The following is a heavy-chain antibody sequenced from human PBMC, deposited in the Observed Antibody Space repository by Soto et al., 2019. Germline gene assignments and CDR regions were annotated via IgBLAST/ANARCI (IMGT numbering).Heavy chain of an antibody. V-gene: IGHV1-2*02. CDR2: VDPNRGGT. D-gene: IGHD3-16*01. CDR3: ARDNYAPLDY. Sequence: QVQLVQSGAEVKKPGASVKVSCRPSGYTFTAYYIHWVRQAPGQGLEWMGWVDPNRGGTRDAQNFQGRVTMTRDTSTSAVYMELNWLRSDDTALYYSARDNYAPLDYWGQGTLVTVSS. CDR1: GYTFTAYY. J-gene: IGHJ4*02.